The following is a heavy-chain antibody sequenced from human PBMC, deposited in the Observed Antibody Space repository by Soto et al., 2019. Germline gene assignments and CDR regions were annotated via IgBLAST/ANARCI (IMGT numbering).Heavy chain of an antibody. Sequence: QVQLVQSGAEVEKPGASVKVSCKASGYTFTSYDINWVRQATGQGLEWMGWMNPNSGNTGYAQKFQGRVTMTRNTSISTAYMELSSLRSEDTAVYYCARLYDFWSGKPSYGMDVWGQGTTVTVSS. CDR1: GYTFTSYD. CDR2: MNPNSGNT. CDR3: ARLYDFWSGKPSYGMDV. D-gene: IGHD3-3*01. V-gene: IGHV1-8*01. J-gene: IGHJ6*02.